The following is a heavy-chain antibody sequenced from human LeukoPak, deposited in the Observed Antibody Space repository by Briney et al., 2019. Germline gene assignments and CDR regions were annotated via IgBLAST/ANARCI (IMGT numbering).Heavy chain of an antibody. J-gene: IGHJ4*02. CDR1: GGSISSYY. V-gene: IGHV4-38-2*02. D-gene: IGHD1-26*01. CDR3: ARDKGAMWGELPLDY. CDR2: IYHSGST. Sequence: PSETLSLTCTVSGGSISSYYWSWIRQPPGKGLEWIGSIYHSGSTYYNPSLKSRVTISVDTSKNQFSLKLSSVTAADTAVYYCARDKGAMWGELPLDYWGQGTLVTVSS.